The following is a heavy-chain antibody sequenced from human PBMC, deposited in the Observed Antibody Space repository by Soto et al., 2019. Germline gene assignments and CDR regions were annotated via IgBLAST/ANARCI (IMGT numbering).Heavy chain of an antibody. CDR2: ISDRGDTT. CDR1: GFTISSNA. Sequence: EVQLLESGGGLVQPGGSLRLSCAASGFTISSNAMYWVRQAPGKGLEWVSAISDRGDTTHYADSVKSLFTFSRYTSKNTLYLQLNALRADDTAIYYCAKDKPGPTSFDYWRQGTLVTVSS. J-gene: IGHJ4*02. CDR3: AKDKPGPTSFDY. D-gene: IGHD1-1*01. V-gene: IGHV3-23*01.